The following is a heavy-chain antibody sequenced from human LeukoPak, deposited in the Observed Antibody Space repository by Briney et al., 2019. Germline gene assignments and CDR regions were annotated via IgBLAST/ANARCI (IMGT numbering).Heavy chain of an antibody. CDR3: ARDKGRNVIWTLEY. CDR1: GFSFSDYS. V-gene: IGHV3-21*01. CDR2: ISPRSSYR. Sequence: GGSLRLSCAASGFSFSDYSINWVRQAPGKGLEWVSSISPRSSYRYYADSVKGRFTISRDNAKNSLNLQMNSLRAEDTAVYYCARDKGRNVIWTLEYWGQGTLVTVSS. J-gene: IGHJ4*02. D-gene: IGHD2-15*01.